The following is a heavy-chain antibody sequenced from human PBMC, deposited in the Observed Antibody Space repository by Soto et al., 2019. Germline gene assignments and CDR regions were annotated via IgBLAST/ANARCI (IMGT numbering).Heavy chain of an antibody. V-gene: IGHV5-10-1*01. CDR3: ARAPPPYYYYGMDV. J-gene: IGHJ6*02. Sequence: GESLKISCKGSGYSFTSYWISWVRQMPGKGLEWMGRIDPSDSYTNYSPSFQGHVTISADKSISTAYLQWSSLKASATAMYYFARAPPPYYYYGMDVWGQGTTVTVSS. CDR2: IDPSDSYT. CDR1: GYSFTSYW.